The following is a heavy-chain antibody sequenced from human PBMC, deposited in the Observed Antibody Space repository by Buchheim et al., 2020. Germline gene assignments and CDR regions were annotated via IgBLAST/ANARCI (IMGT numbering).Heavy chain of an antibody. J-gene: IGHJ4*02. CDR1: GFTFSRYS. CDR3: ASWVAAGGY. V-gene: IGHV3-48*02. D-gene: IGHD6-25*01. CDR2: INGDNGAT. Sequence: VQLVESGGGLVQPGGSLRLSCAASGFTFSRYSMNWVRQAPGKGLEWISFINGDNGATDYADSVKGRFTISRDNGKNSLYLQMNSLRDEDTAVYYCASWVAAGGYWGQGTL.